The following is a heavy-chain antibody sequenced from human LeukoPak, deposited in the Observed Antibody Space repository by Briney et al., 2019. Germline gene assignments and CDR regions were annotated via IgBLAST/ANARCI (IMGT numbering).Heavy chain of an antibody. J-gene: IGHJ5*02. V-gene: IGHV3-7*01. CDR1: GFTFSSYW. CDR3: ARVAQPTFSSSSIQNWFDP. D-gene: IGHD6-6*01. Sequence: PGGSLRLSCAASGFTFSSYWMSWVRQAPGKGLEWVANIKQDGSEKYYVDSVKGRFTISRDNAKNSLYLQMNSLRAEDTAVYYCARVAQPTFSSSSIQNWFDPWGQGTLVTVSS. CDR2: IKQDGSEK.